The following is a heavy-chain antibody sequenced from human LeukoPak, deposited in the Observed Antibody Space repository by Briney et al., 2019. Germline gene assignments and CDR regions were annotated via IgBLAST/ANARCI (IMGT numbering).Heavy chain of an antibody. J-gene: IGHJ6*02. CDR2: ISSSSSYI. V-gene: IGHV3-21*01. Sequence: GGSLRLSCVASGFTFSSYSMNWVRQAPGKGLEWVSSISSSSSYIYYADSVKGRFTISRDNAKNSLYLQMNSLRAEDTAVYYCARGVTIFGVAFYGMDVWGQGTTVTVSS. CDR1: GFTFSSYS. CDR3: ARGVTIFGVAFYGMDV. D-gene: IGHD3-3*01.